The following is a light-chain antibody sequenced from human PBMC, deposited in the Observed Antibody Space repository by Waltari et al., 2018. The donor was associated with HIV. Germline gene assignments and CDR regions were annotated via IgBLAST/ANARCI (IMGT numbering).Light chain of an antibody. J-gene: IGLJ2*01. Sequence: QSALTQPPSASGSPRQSVTISCAGTSSHIGLYNFVPWYQHHPGKAPKLMISEVSRRPSGVPDRFSGSKSGNTASLTVSGLQAEDEAAYYCFSYAGNNYLLFGGGTKLTVL. CDR2: EVS. V-gene: IGLV2-8*01. CDR3: FSYAGNNYLL. CDR1: SSHIGLYNF.